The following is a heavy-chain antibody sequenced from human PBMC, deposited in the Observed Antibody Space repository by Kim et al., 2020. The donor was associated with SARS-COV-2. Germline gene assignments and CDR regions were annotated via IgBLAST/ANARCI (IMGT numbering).Heavy chain of an antibody. J-gene: IGHJ5*02. Sequence: ASVKVSCKASGYTFTSYDINWVRQATGQGLEWMGWMNPNSGNTGYAQKFQGRVTMTRNTSISTAYMELSSLRSEDTAVYYCASSRWVSVVVPAAMNPRHRPPTTTTNWFDPWGQGTLVTVSS. CDR3: ASSRWVSVVVPAAMNPRHRPPTTTTNWFDP. D-gene: IGHD2-2*01. CDR2: MNPNSGNT. V-gene: IGHV1-8*01. CDR1: GYTFTSYD.